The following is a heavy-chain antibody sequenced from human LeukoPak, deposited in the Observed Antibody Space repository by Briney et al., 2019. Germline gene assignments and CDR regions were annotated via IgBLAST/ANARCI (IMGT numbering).Heavy chain of an antibody. CDR1: GFTFSTYW. CDR2: INSDGSST. V-gene: IGHV3-74*01. J-gene: IGHJ6*03. CDR3: ARVKTGNWLSRGYYYMDV. Sequence: PGGSLRLSYAASGFTFSTYWIHWVRRGPGKGLVWVSRINSDGSSTSYADSVKGRFTISRDNAKNTLYLQMNSLRAEDTAVYYCARVKTGNWLSRGYYYMDVWGKGTTVTVSS. D-gene: IGHD1-1*01.